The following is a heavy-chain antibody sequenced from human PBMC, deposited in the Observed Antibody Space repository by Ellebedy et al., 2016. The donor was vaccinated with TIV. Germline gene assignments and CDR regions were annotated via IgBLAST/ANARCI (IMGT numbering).Heavy chain of an antibody. CDR3: ARVRAAAGMAHFDN. D-gene: IGHD6-13*01. V-gene: IGHV4-59*01. Sequence: MPSETLSLTCTVSGDSIRNDHWGWIRQSPGKGLNWIGYIYYTGSTNYNPSLKSRVTISVDTSKNQFSLKQRSVTAADTAVYYCARVRAAAGMAHFDNWGQGTLVTVSS. CDR1: GDSIRNDH. CDR2: IYYTGST. J-gene: IGHJ4*02.